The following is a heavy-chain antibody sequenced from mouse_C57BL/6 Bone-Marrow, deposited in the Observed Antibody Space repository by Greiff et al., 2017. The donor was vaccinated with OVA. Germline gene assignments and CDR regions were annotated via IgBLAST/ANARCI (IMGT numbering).Heavy chain of an antibody. V-gene: IGHV1-81*01. CDR3: AREDYGAMDY. J-gene: IGHJ4*01. CDR2: IYPRSGNT. Sequence: VQVVESGAELARPGASVKLSCKASGYTFTSYGISWVKQRTGQGLEWIGEIYPRSGNTYYNEKFKGKATLTADKSSSTAYMELRSLTSEDSAVYFCAREDYGAMDYWGQGTSVTVSS. CDR1: GYTFTSYG. D-gene: IGHD2-4*01.